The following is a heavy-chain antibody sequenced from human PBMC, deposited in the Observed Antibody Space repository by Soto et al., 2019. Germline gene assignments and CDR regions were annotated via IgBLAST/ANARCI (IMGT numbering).Heavy chain of an antibody. Sequence: QVQLQESGPGLVKPSQTLSLTCSVSGDSITNDDYYWTWIRQPPGKGLEWIGHIYYNGNTYYNPSAKSRITLSFDTSQNQFSLHLTSVIAADSASYFCARATTVTSSFFYYGLDVWRQGATVNVSS. CDR3: ARATTVTSSFFYYGLDV. CDR2: IYYNGNT. J-gene: IGHJ6*02. D-gene: IGHD4-17*01. V-gene: IGHV4-30-4*08. CDR1: GDSITNDDYY.